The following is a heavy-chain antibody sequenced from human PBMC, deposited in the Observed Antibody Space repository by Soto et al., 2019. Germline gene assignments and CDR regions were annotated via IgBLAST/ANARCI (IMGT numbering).Heavy chain of an antibody. J-gene: IGHJ4*02. CDR3: ARDRRIGHSSGRADIGY. D-gene: IGHD6-19*01. V-gene: IGHV7-4-1*01. CDR1: GYTFTSYA. Sequence: QVQLVQSGSELKKPGASVKVSCKASGYTFTSYAMNWVRQAPGQGLEWMGWINTNTGNPTYAQGFTGRFVFSLDTSVSSAYLQICSLKAEDTAVYYCARDRRIGHSSGRADIGYWGQGTLVTVSS. CDR2: INTNTGNP.